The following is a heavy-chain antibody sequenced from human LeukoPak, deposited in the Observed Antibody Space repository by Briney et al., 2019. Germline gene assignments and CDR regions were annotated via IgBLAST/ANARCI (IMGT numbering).Heavy chain of an antibody. D-gene: IGHD4-17*01. Sequence: GRSLRLSCAASGFTFSSYGMNWVRQAPGKGLKWISYISSSSSTVYYADSVRGRFSVSRDNAKNSVYLQMNSLRVEDTAVYYCARGVSTVFNPVDYWGPGTLVTVSS. CDR2: ISSSSSTV. J-gene: IGHJ4*02. CDR3: ARGVSTVFNPVDY. CDR1: GFTFSSYG. V-gene: IGHV3-48*01.